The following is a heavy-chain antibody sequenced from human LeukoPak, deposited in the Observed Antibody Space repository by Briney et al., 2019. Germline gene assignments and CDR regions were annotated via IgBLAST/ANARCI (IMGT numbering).Heavy chain of an antibody. CDR2: ISGSGGST. V-gene: IGHV3-23*01. CDR3: ARALWFGEFLFDY. Sequence: GGSLRLSCAASGFTFSSYAMSWVRQAPGKGLEWVSGISGSGGSTYYADFVKGRFTISRVNSKNTLYLQMNSLRAEDTAVYYCARALWFGEFLFDYWGQGTLVTVSS. J-gene: IGHJ4*02. D-gene: IGHD3-10*01. CDR1: GFTFSSYA.